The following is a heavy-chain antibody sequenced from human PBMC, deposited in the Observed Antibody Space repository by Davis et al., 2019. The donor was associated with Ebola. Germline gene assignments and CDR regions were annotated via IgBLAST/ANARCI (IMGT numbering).Heavy chain of an antibody. Sequence: GESLKISCTASEFPFNTSEMNWVRRAPGKGLEWVSYISTTSSAIYYADSVKGRFTISRDNAKMSLYLQMNSLRVEDTAVYYCASGDYGSVNYYGMDVWGQGTTVTVSS. V-gene: IGHV3-48*03. CDR2: ISTTSSAI. CDR3: ASGDYGSVNYYGMDV. J-gene: IGHJ6*02. D-gene: IGHD3-16*01. CDR1: EFPFNTSE.